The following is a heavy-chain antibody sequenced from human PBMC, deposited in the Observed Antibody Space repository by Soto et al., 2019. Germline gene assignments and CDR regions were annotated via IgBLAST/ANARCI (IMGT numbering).Heavy chain of an antibody. Sequence: QVQLVQSGAEVKKPGASVKVSCKASGYTFTSYAMHWVRQAPGQRLEWMGWINAGNGNTKYSQKFQGRVTITRDTSASTDYMELSSLRSEDTAVYYCARGGYYDFWSGYPTNYYYGMDVWGQGPTVTVSS. D-gene: IGHD3-3*01. J-gene: IGHJ6*02. CDR2: INAGNGNT. V-gene: IGHV1-3*01. CDR1: GYTFTSYA. CDR3: ARGGYYDFWSGYPTNYYYGMDV.